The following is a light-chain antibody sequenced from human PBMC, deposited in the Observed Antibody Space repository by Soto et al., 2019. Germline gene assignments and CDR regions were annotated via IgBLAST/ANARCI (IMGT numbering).Light chain of an antibody. Sequence: QSALTQPASVSGSPGQSITISCTGTRRDVGGFDSVSWFQQHPGKAPKLMIYDDTNRPSGVSNRFSGSKSGSTASLTISGLQAEYEADYYCNSYTTISPPSYVFGSGTRSPS. J-gene: IGLJ1*01. CDR1: RRDVGGFDS. V-gene: IGLV2-14*01. CDR2: DDT. CDR3: NSYTTISPPSYV.